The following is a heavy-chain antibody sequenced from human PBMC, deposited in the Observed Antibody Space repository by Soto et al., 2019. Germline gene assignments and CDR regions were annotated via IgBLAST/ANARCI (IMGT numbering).Heavy chain of an antibody. J-gene: IGHJ4*02. CDR1: GYSFSSYD. Sequence: QVQLVQSGAEVKKPGASVKVSCKASGYSFSSYDIYWVRHATGQGLEWMGWLNPNSGDTGYAQKFQGRVTLTRNTSINTAYIELSSLTSDDTAVYYCATSGGGWYLYWGQGTLVTVSS. V-gene: IGHV1-8*01. CDR3: ATSGGGWYLY. CDR2: LNPNSGDT. D-gene: IGHD6-19*01.